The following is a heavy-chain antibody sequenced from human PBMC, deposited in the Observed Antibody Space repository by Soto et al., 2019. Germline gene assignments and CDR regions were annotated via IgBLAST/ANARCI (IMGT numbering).Heavy chain of an antibody. D-gene: IGHD2-21*02. J-gene: IGHJ3*02. CDR3: ASPVCGGDCYDAFDI. Sequence: GGSLRLSCAASGFTFSSYSMNWVRQAPGKGLEWVSYISSSSSTIYYADSVKGRFTISRDNAKNSLYLQMNSLRDEDTAVYYCASPVCGGDCYDAFDIWGQGTMVTVSS. V-gene: IGHV3-48*02. CDR1: GFTFSSYS. CDR2: ISSSSSTI.